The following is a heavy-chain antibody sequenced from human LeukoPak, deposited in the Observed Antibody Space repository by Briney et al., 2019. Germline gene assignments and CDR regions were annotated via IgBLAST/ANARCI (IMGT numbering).Heavy chain of an antibody. CDR1: GGSISSYN. V-gene: IGHV4-59*01. J-gene: IGHJ4*02. Sequence: PSETLSLTCTVSGGSISSYNWSWIRQPPGKGLEWIGYIYYSGGINYNPSLKSRATISVETSKNQFSLKLSSVTAADTAVYYCARAQGETYYYGSGSYVYYFDYWGQGTLVTVSS. CDR3: ARAQGETYYYGSGSYVYYFDY. D-gene: IGHD3-10*01. CDR2: IYYSGGI.